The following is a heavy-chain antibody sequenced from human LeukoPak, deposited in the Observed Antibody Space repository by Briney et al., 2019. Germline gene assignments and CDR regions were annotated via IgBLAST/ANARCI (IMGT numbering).Heavy chain of an antibody. CDR2: IYPSGST. CDR3: ARDRAHFDN. Sequence: SGTLSLTCAVSGGSFSSGNWWSWVRQSPGKGLEWIGQIYPSGSTNYNPSLESRVFISIDMSTNQFSLKLISVTAADTAVYYCARDRAHFDNWGQGTLVTVSS. D-gene: IGHD3-10*01. V-gene: IGHV4-4*02. CDR1: GGSFSSGNW. J-gene: IGHJ4*02.